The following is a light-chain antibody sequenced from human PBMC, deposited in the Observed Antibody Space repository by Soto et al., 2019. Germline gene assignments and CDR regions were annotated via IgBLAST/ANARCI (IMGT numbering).Light chain of an antibody. CDR3: FSYTSSGTYV. Sequence: QSVLTQPASASGSPGQSITISCTGTSSDVGNYKYVSWYQQHPGKAPKLMIYEVSNRPSGVSNRFSGSKPGNTASLTISGLQAEDETDYYCFSYTSSGTYVFGTGTKVTVL. J-gene: IGLJ1*01. V-gene: IGLV2-14*01. CDR2: EVS. CDR1: SSDVGNYKY.